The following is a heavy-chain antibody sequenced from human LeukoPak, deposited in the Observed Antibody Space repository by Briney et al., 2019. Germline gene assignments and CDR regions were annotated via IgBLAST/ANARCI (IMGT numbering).Heavy chain of an antibody. V-gene: IGHV3-21*01. CDR1: GFTFSSYS. CDR3: ARASAAGTNFDY. Sequence: PGGSLRLSCAASGFTFSSYSMNWVRQAPGKGLEWVSSISSSSSYIYYADSVKGRSTISRDNAKNSLYLQMNSLRAEDTAVYYCARASAAGTNFDYWGQGTLVTVSS. D-gene: IGHD6-13*01. CDR2: ISSSSSYI. J-gene: IGHJ4*02.